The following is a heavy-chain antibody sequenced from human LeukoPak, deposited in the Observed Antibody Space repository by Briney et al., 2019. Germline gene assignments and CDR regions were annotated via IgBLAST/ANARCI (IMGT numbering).Heavy chain of an antibody. CDR1: GDSVSSNSVS. Sequence: SQTLSLTCAISGDSVSSNSVSWNWIRQSPSRGLEWLGRTKYRSKWYNDYAVSVKGRITINPDTSKNQISLQLNSVTPEDTAVYYCARRSSGQHHDAYDIWGQGTMVTVSS. D-gene: IGHD6-19*01. J-gene: IGHJ3*02. CDR2: TKYRSKWYN. V-gene: IGHV6-1*01. CDR3: ARRSSGQHHDAYDI.